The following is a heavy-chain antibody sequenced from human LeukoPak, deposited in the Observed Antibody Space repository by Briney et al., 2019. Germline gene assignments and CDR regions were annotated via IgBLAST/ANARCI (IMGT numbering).Heavy chain of an antibody. CDR2: ISSSGSTI. D-gene: IGHD4-17*01. CDR1: GFTFSSYE. V-gene: IGHV3-48*03. Sequence: GGSLRLSCAASGFTFSSYEMNWVRQAPGKGLKWVSYISSSGSTIYYADSVKGRFTISRDNAQNSLYLQMNNLRVEDTAVYYCARVVDYGGSQPNDYWGQGTLVTVSS. J-gene: IGHJ4*02. CDR3: ARVVDYGGSQPNDY.